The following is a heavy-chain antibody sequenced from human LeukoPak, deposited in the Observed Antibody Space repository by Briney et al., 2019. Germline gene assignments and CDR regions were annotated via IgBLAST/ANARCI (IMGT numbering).Heavy chain of an antibody. D-gene: IGHD3-22*01. CDR2: IKSKTDGGTT. J-gene: IGHJ4*02. Sequence: PGGSLRLSCAASGFTFSNAWMNWVRQAPGKGLEWVGRIKSKTDGGTTDYAAPVKGRFTISRDDSKNTLYLQMNCLKTEDTAVYYCTTDEDYYDSSTNFDYWGQGTLVTVSS. CDR3: TTDEDYYDSSTNFDY. CDR1: GFTFSNAW. V-gene: IGHV3-15*07.